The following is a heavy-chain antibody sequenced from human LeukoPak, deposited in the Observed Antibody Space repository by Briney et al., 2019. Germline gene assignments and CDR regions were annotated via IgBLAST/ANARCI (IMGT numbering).Heavy chain of an antibody. V-gene: IGHV1-18*01. CDR2: IGAYNGNT. CDR1: GYTFTSYG. J-gene: IGHJ6*03. CDR3: ARDRRAARPLYYYYYMDV. D-gene: IGHD6-6*01. Sequence: ASVKVSCKASGYTFTSYGISWVRQAPGQGLEWMGWIGAYNGNTNYAQKLQGRVTMTTDTSTSTAYMELRSLRSDDTAVYYCARDRRAARPLYYYYYMDVWGKGTTVTVSS.